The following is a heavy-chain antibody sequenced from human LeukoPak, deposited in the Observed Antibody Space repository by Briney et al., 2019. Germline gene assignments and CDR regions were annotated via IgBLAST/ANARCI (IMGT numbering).Heavy chain of an antibody. CDR1: GYTFTSYG. J-gene: IGHJ4*02. Sequence: ASVNVSCKASGYTFTSYGISWVRQAPGQGLEWMGRINPNSGGTNYAQKFQGRVTMTRDTSISTAYIELSRLRSDDTAVYYCARDPQRGYSYGSFDYWGQGTLVTVSS. D-gene: IGHD5-18*01. CDR2: INPNSGGT. CDR3: ARDPQRGYSYGSFDY. V-gene: IGHV1-2*06.